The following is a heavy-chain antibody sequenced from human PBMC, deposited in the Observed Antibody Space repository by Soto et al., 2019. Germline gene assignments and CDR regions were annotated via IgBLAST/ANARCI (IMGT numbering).Heavy chain of an antibody. Sequence: QEQLVESGGGVVQPGRSLRLSCAASGFIFANYGMHWVRQAPGKGLEWVALITYEGSNKYYADAVKGRFTISRDNAKNMVSLQMDSLRAEDTAVYYCAKARGANNWANYYGLDVCGQGTTVTVPS. CDR3: AKARGANNWANYYGLDV. J-gene: IGHJ6*02. V-gene: IGHV3-30*18. D-gene: IGHD1-1*01. CDR1: GFIFANYG. CDR2: ITYEGSNK.